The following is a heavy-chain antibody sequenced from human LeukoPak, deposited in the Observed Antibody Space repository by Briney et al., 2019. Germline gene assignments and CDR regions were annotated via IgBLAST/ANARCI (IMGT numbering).Heavy chain of an antibody. V-gene: IGHV4-39*07. CDR1: GGSITSGGYY. J-gene: IGHJ4*02. Sequence: PSETLSLTCTVSGGSITSGGYYWGWIRQPPGKGLEWIGSVYYSGSIHYNPSLKSRVTISADTSKNQISLKLSSVTAADTAVYYCARLRGYSCAGDYWGQGTLVTVSS. CDR2: VYYSGSI. D-gene: IGHD5-18*01. CDR3: ARLRGYSCAGDY.